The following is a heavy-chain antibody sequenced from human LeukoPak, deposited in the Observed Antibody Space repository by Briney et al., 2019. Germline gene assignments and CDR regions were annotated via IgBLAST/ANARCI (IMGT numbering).Heavy chain of an antibody. CDR1: GGSLSGYY. D-gene: IGHD3-16*02. J-gene: IGHJ4*02. V-gene: IGHV4-34*01. CDR2: INHSGST. CDR3: ARHSPDYVWGSDRQGDY. Sequence: SETLSLTCAVSGGSLSGYYWSWIRQPPGKGLEWIGEINHSGSTNYNPSLKSRVTISVDTSKNQFSLKLSSVTAADTAVYYCARHSPDYVWGSDRQGDYWGQGTLVTVSS.